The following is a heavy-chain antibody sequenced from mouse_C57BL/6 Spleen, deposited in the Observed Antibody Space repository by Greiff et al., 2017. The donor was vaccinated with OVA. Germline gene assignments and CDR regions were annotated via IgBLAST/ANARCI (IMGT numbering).Heavy chain of an antibody. J-gene: IGHJ2*01. Sequence: QVQLQQSGAELVRPGSSVKLSCKASGYTFTSYWMDWVKQRPGQGLEWIGNIYPSDSETHYNQKFKDKATLTVDKSSSTAYMQLSSLTSEDSAVYYCARPSYYGSSYVDFDYWGQGTTLTVSS. V-gene: IGHV1-61*01. CDR2: IYPSDSET. D-gene: IGHD1-1*01. CDR1: GYTFTSYW. CDR3: ARPSYYGSSYVDFDY.